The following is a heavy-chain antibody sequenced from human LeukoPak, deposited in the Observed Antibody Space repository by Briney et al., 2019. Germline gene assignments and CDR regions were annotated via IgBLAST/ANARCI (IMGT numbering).Heavy chain of an antibody. CDR3: ARDPANTYYYDP. D-gene: IGHD3-22*01. V-gene: IGHV1-2*02. CDR2: INPNSGGT. J-gene: IGHJ4*02. CDR1: GYTFNGSF. Sequence: ASVKVSCKASGYTFNGSFMHWVRQAPGQGLEWMGWINPNSGGTNYAQKFQGRVTMTRDTSISTAYMELSRLRSDDTAVYYCARDPANTYYYDPWGQGTLVTVSS.